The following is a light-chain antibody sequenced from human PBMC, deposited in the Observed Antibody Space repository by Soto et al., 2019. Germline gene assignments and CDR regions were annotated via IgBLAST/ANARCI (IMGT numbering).Light chain of an antibody. CDR2: SAS. J-gene: IGKJ1*01. V-gene: IGKV3-20*01. CDR3: QQYGSSGT. CDR1: QSVTTN. Sequence: EIVMTQSPATLSVSPGERATLSCRASQSVTTNLAWYQQRPGQALRLLIYSASIRATGIPDRFSGSGSGTDFTLTISRLEPEDFAVYYCQQYGSSGTFGQGTKVDIK.